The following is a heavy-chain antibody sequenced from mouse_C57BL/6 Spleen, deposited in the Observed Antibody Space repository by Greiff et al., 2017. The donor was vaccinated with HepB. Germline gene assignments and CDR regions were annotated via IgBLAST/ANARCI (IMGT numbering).Heavy chain of an antibody. Sequence: QVQLQQPGAELVKPGASVKMSCKASGYTFTSYWITWVKQRPGQGLEWIGDIYPGSGSTNYNEKFKSKATLTVDTSSSTAYMQLSRLTSEDSAVYYCARVYDGYYHYAMDYWGQGTSVTVSS. CDR2: IYPGSGST. CDR1: GYTFTSYW. D-gene: IGHD2-3*01. J-gene: IGHJ4*01. V-gene: IGHV1-55*01. CDR3: ARVYDGYYHYAMDY.